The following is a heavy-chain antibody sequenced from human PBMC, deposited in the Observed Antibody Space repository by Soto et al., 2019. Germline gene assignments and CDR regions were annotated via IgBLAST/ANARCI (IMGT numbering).Heavy chain of an antibody. Sequence: GASVKVSCKASGYTFTSYGISWVRQAPGQGLEWMGWISAYNGNTNYAQKLQGRVTMTTDTSTSTAYMELRSLRSDDTAVYYCARGSRDYYGSGSYYYYYYYYYMDVWGKGTTVTVSS. J-gene: IGHJ6*03. CDR1: GYTFTSYG. CDR2: ISAYNGNT. D-gene: IGHD3-10*01. V-gene: IGHV1-18*01. CDR3: ARGSRDYYGSGSYYYYYYYYYMDV.